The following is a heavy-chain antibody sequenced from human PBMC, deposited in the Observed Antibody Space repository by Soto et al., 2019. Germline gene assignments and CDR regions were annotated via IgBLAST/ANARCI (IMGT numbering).Heavy chain of an antibody. CDR1: GFTFDDYT. D-gene: IGHD5-12*01. J-gene: IGHJ6*02. CDR2: ISWDGGST. V-gene: IGHV3-43*01. CDR3: AKDIVATGVYYGMDV. Sequence: EVQLVESGGVVVQPGGSLRLSCAASGFTFDDYTMHWVRQAPGKGLEWVSLISWDGGSTYYADSVKGRFTISRDNSKNSLYLQMNSLRTEDTALYYCAKDIVATGVYYGMDVWGQGTTVTVSS.